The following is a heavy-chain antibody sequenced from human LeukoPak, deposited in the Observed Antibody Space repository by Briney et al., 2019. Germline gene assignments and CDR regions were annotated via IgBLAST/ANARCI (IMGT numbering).Heavy chain of an antibody. V-gene: IGHV1-69*05. CDR3: ARDKDGGYGPFDV. CDR2: IIPIFGTA. J-gene: IGHJ3*01. D-gene: IGHD5-12*01. Sequence: ASVKVSCKASGGTFSSYAICWVRQAPGQGLEWMGGIIPIFGTANYAQKFQGRVTITTDESTSTAYMELSSLRSEDTAVYYCARDKDGGYGPFDVWGQGTMVTVSS. CDR1: GGTFSSYA.